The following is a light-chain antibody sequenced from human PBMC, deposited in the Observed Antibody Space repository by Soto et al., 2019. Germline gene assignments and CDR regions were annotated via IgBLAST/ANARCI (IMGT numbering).Light chain of an antibody. Sequence: EVVLTQSPATLSSSPGERATLSCRASQSVGTHLGWYQQKPGQPPRLLISDASNRATDIPARFSGSGSETDFTLTISSLKPEDFAVDYCQQRINWPLTFGQGTTVEI. V-gene: IGKV3-11*01. CDR2: DAS. CDR1: QSVGTH. CDR3: QQRINWPLT. J-gene: IGKJ1*01.